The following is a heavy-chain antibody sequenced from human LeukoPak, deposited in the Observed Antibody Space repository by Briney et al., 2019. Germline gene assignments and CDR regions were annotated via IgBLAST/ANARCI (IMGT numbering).Heavy chain of an antibody. V-gene: IGHV1-69*04. D-gene: IGHD2-21*02. CDR2: TIPILGIA. CDR3: ARVYCGGDCYSDYYYYGMDV. CDR1: GGTFSSYA. J-gene: IGHJ6*02. Sequence: ASVKVSCKASGGTFSSYAISWVRQAPGQGLEWMGRTIPILGIANYAQKFQGRVTITADKSTSTAYMELSSLRSEDTAVYYCARVYCGGDCYSDYYYYGMDVWGQGTTVTVSS.